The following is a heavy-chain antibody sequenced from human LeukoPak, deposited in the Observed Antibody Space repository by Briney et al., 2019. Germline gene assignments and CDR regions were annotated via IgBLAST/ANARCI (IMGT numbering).Heavy chain of an antibody. CDR2: IIPIFGIA. Sequence: ASVKASCKASGGTFSSYAISWVRQAPGQGLEWMGRIIPIFGIANYAQKFQGRVTITADKSTSTAYMELSSLRSEDTAVYYCAREDDSSGITFDYWGQGTLVTVSS. J-gene: IGHJ4*02. V-gene: IGHV1-69*04. CDR1: GGTFSSYA. D-gene: IGHD3-22*01. CDR3: AREDDSSGITFDY.